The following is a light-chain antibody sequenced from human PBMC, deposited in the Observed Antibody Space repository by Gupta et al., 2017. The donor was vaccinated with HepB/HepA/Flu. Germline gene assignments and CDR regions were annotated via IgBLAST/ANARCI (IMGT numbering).Light chain of an antibody. J-gene: IGKJ2*01. Sequence: EIVLTQSPATLSWSTGERATLSCRASQSVSSYLAWYQQKPGQAPRLLIYDASNRATGIPARFSGSGSGTDFTLTISSLEPEDFAVYYCQQRSNWPGYTFGQGTKLEIK. CDR2: DAS. CDR1: QSVSSY. V-gene: IGKV3-11*01. CDR3: QQRSNWPGYT.